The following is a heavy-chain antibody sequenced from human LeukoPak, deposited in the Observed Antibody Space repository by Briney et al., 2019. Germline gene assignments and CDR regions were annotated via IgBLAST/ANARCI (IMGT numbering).Heavy chain of an antibody. CDR1: GYTFTSYD. D-gene: IGHD1-26*01. CDR2: MNPNSGNT. Sequence: ASVKVSCKASGYTFTSYDINWVRQATGQGLEWMGWMNPNSGNTGYAQKFQGRVTMTRNTSISTAYMELSSLRSEDTAVYYCARRGSSYYYYYGMDVWGQGTTVTVSS. CDR3: ARRGSSYYYYYGMDV. J-gene: IGHJ6*02. V-gene: IGHV1-8*01.